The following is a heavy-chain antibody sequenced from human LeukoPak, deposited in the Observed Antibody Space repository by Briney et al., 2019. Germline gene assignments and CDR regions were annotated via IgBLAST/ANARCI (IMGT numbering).Heavy chain of an antibody. CDR2: ISYDGSNK. Sequence: PGGSLRLSCAASGFTFSSYAMHWVRQAPGKGLEWVAVISYDGSNKYYADSVKGRFTISRDNSKNTLYLQMNSLRAEDTAVYYCARERGYSGYDYYYYYGMDVWGQGTTVTVSS. CDR3: ARERGYSGYDYYYYYGMDV. V-gene: IGHV3-30-3*01. CDR1: GFTFSSYA. J-gene: IGHJ6*02. D-gene: IGHD5-12*01.